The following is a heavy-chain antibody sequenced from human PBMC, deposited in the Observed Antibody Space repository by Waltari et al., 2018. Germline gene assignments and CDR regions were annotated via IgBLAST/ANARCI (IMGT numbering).Heavy chain of an antibody. Sequence: QLQLQESGPGLVKPSETLSLTCTVSGGSISSSSYYWGWIRQPPGKGLEWIGSIYYSGSTYYNPSLKSRVTISVDTSKNQFSLKLSSVTAADTAVYYCARDQEVGNWFDPWGQGTLVTVSS. CDR2: IYYSGST. V-gene: IGHV4-39*02. J-gene: IGHJ5*02. CDR3: ARDQEVGNWFDP. D-gene: IGHD1-26*01. CDR1: GGSISSSSYY.